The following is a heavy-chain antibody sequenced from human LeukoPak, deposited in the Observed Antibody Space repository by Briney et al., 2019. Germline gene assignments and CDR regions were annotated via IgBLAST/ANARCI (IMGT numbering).Heavy chain of an antibody. J-gene: IGHJ4*02. CDR1: GFTFSSYA. CDR3: ARSNGWYYFDS. D-gene: IGHD6-19*01. Sequence: PGGSLRLSCAASGFTFSSYAMSWVRQAPGKGLEWIGSIYYTGSTYYDPSLNSRVTISADMSKDQFSLKLTSVTAADTAVFYCARSNGWYYFDSWGQGALVTVSS. V-gene: IGHV4-39*01. CDR2: IYYTGST.